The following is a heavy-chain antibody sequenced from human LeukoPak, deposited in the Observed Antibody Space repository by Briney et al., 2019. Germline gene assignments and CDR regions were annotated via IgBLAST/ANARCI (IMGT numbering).Heavy chain of an antibody. CDR3: AREASSSWSYWYFDL. Sequence: GGSLRLSCAASGFTFSSYSMNWVRQAPGKGLEWVSSINSSSSYIYYADSVKGRFIISRDNAKNSLYLQMNSLRAEDTAVYYCAREASSSWSYWYFDLWGRGTLVTVSS. D-gene: IGHD6-13*01. J-gene: IGHJ2*01. CDR2: INSSSSYI. V-gene: IGHV3-21*01. CDR1: GFTFSSYS.